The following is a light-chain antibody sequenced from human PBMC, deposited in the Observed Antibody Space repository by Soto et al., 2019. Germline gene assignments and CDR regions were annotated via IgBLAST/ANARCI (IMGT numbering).Light chain of an antibody. CDR2: GNG. Sequence: QSVLTQPPSASGTPGQRVTISCSGSSSNIGSNYVYWYQQLPGTAPKLLIYGNGNRPSGVPDRFSASKFGTSASLTIAGIQADDEADYYCQSYDNRLTVSVFGGGTKLTVL. CDR1: SSNIGSNY. CDR3: QSYDNRLTVSV. V-gene: IGLV1-47*01. J-gene: IGLJ3*02.